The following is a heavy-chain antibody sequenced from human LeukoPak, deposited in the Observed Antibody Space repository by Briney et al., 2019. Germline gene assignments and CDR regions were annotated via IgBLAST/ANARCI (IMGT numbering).Heavy chain of an antibody. CDR3: ARRGTYCSGGSCELDY. CDR1: GGSFSGYY. D-gene: IGHD2-15*01. CDR2: INHSGST. V-gene: IGHV4-34*01. Sequence: SETLSLTCAVYGGSFSGYYWSWLRQPPGKGLEWIGEINHSGSTNYNPSLKSRVTISVDTSKNQYSLKLSSVTAADTAVYYCARRGTYCSGGSCELDYWGQGTLVTVSS. J-gene: IGHJ4*02.